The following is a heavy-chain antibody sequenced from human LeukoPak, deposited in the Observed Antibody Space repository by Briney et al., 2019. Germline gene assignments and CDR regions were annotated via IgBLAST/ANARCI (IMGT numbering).Heavy chain of an antibody. V-gene: IGHV1-8*03. D-gene: IGHD6-13*01. J-gene: IGHJ6*03. CDR1: GGTFSSYA. CDR2: MNPNSGNT. CDR3: ARGGYSSSWYMSNYYYYYMDV. Sequence: ASVKVSCKASGGTFSSYAISWVRQATGQGLEWMGWMNPNSGNTGYAQKFQGRVTITRNTSISTAYMELSSLRSEDTAVYYCARGGYSSSWYMSNYYYYYMDVWGKGTTVTVSS.